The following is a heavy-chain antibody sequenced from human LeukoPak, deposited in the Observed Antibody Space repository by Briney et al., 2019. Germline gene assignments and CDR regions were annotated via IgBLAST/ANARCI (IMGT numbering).Heavy chain of an antibody. CDR1: GYSFTNYW. CDR2: IYPGDSDT. D-gene: IGHD1-26*01. J-gene: IGHJ3*02. CDR3: ARHQIVGDSISAFDI. V-gene: IGHV5-51*01. Sequence: GESLKISCKGSGYSFTNYWIGWVRQMPGKGLEWMGIIYPGDSDTRYSPSFQGQVTISVDKSITTAYLQWSSLKASDTAMYFCARHQIVGDSISAFDIWGQGTMVTVSS.